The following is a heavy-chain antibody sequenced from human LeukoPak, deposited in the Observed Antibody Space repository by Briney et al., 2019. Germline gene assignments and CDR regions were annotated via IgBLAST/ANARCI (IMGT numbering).Heavy chain of an antibody. Sequence: PGGSLRLSCAASGFTFSSYAMHWVRQAPGKGLEYVSAISSSGGSSYYADSVKGRFTISRDNSKNTLYLQMSSLRAEDTAVYYCVKSLYSYDSSGYYGDFDYWGQGTLVTVSS. CDR2: ISSSGGSS. CDR3: VKSLYSYDSSGYYGDFDY. V-gene: IGHV3-64D*06. J-gene: IGHJ4*02. D-gene: IGHD3-22*01. CDR1: GFTFSSYA.